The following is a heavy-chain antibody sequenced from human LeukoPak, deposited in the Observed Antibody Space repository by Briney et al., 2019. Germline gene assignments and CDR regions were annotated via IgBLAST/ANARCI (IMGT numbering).Heavy chain of an antibody. CDR2: ISYDGSNK. V-gene: IGHV3-30-3*01. D-gene: IGHD3-22*01. Sequence: PGGSLRLSCAASGFTFSSYAMHWVRQAPGKGLEWVAVISYDGSNKYYADSVKGRFTISRDNSKNTLYLQMNSRRAEDTAVYYCARAMVVIRSGMDVWGQGTTVTVSS. J-gene: IGHJ6*02. CDR3: ARAMVVIRSGMDV. CDR1: GFTFSSYA.